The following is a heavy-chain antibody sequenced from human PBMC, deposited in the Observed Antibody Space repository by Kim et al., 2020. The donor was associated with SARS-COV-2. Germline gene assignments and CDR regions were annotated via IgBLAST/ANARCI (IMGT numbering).Heavy chain of an antibody. CDR2: IYYSGST. J-gene: IGHJ6*02. CDR3: ARHEPRWYSYRGLDV. CDR1: GVSISSGNYY. V-gene: IGHV4-39*01. Sequence: SETLSLTCSVSGVSISSGNYYWGWIRQPPGKGLEWIGTIYYSGSTYYNPSLKSRVTISVDTSTNHFSLKLSSVTAADTAIYFCARHEPRWYSYRGLDVWGQGTTVTVSS. D-gene: IGHD6-13*01.